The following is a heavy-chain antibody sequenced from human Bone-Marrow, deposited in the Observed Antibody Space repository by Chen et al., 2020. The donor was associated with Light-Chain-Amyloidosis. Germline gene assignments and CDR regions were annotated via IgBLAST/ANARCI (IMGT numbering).Heavy chain of an antibody. D-gene: IGHD5-12*01. CDR1: GYTFPNYW. CDR3: ARRRDGYNFDY. V-gene: IGHV5-51*01. CDR2: IYPDDSDA. J-gene: IGHJ4*02. Sequence: EVQLEQSGQEVKKPGESLKISCKGSGYTFPNYWIGWVRQMPGKGREWMGVIYPDDSDARYSPSFEGQVTISADKSITTAYLQWRSLKASDTAMYYCARRRDGYNFDYWGQGTLVTVSS.